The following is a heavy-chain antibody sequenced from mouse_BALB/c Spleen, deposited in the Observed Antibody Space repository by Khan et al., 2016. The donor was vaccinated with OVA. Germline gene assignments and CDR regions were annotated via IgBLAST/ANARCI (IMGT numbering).Heavy chain of an antibody. CDR2: IDPAIDNT. CDR3: VSPNGFVY. V-gene: IGHV14-3*02. J-gene: IGHJ3*01. Sequence: VRLQQSGAELVKPGASVKLSCTASGFKIKDTYMHWVKQRPEQGLEWIGRIDPAIDNTRYDPKFQDKATITADTSSNTSYLQLSSLTSEDTAVYYCVSPNGFVYWGQGTLVTVSA. CDR1: GFKIKDTY.